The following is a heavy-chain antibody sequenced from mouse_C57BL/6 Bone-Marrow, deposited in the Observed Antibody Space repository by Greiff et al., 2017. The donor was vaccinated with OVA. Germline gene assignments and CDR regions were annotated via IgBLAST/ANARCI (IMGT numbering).Heavy chain of an antibody. CDR2: ISSGGDYI. D-gene: IGHD2-5*01. V-gene: IGHV5-9-1*02. J-gene: IGHJ3*01. Sequence: EVKVVESGAGLVKPGGSLKLSCAASGFTFSSYAMSWVRQTPEKRLEWVAYISSGGDYIYYADTVKGRFTISRDNARNTLYLQMSSLKSEDTAMYYCTRDHSNYVEFAYWGQGTLVTVSA. CDR3: TRDHSNYVEFAY. CDR1: GFTFSSYA.